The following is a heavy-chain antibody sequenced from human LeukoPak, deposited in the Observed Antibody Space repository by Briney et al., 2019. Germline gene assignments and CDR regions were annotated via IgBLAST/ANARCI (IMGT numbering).Heavy chain of an antibody. V-gene: IGHV4-34*01. D-gene: IGHD2-21*02. CDR2: INHSGST. Sequence: SETLSLTCAVYGGSFSGYYWSWIRQPPGKGLEWIGEINHSGSTNYNPSLKSRVTISVDTSKNQFSLKLSSVTAADTAVYYCARDRRGYCGGDCYPSGYYYYYMDVWGKGTTVTVSS. CDR3: ARDRRGYCGGDCYPSGYYYYYMDV. CDR1: GGSFSGYY. J-gene: IGHJ6*03.